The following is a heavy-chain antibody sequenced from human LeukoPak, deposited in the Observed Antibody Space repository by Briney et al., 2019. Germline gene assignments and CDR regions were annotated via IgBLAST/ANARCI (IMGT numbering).Heavy chain of an antibody. D-gene: IGHD5-18*01. CDR3: ARVDTAMAFDY. V-gene: IGHV3-48*03. CDR2: ISSSGNTI. J-gene: IGHJ4*02. Sequence: GGSLRLSCAASGFTFSSYEMNWVRQAPGKGLEWVSYISSSGNTIYYADSVKGRFTISRDNAKNSLYLQMNSLRGEDTAVYYCARVDTAMAFDYWGQGTLVTVSS. CDR1: GFTFSSYE.